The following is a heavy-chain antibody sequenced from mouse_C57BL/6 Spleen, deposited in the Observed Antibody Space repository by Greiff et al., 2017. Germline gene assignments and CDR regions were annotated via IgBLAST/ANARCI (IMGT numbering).Heavy chain of an antibody. CDR3: ARSPYLPEGYWAMDY. J-gene: IGHJ4*01. V-gene: IGHV1-66*01. Sequence: VKLMESGPELVKPGASVKISCKASGYSFTSYYIHWVKQRPGQGLEWIGWIYPGSGNTKYNEKFKGKATLTADTSSSTAYMQLSSLTSEDSAVYYCARSPYLPEGYWAMDYWGQGTSVTVSS. CDR1: GYSFTSYY. CDR2: IYPGSGNT. D-gene: IGHD2-1*01.